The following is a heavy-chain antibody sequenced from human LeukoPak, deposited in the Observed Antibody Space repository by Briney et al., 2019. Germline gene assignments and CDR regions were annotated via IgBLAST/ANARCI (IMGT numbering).Heavy chain of an antibody. Sequence: PSETLSLTCAVYGGSFSGYYWSWIRQPPGKGLEWIGEINHSGSINYNPSLKSRVTISVDTSKNQFSLKLSSVTAADTAVYYCATPLRLPNYYYYGMDVWGQGTTVTVSS. CDR2: INHSGSI. CDR1: GGSFSGYY. J-gene: IGHJ6*02. V-gene: IGHV4-34*01. D-gene: IGHD4-11*01. CDR3: ATPLRLPNYYYYGMDV.